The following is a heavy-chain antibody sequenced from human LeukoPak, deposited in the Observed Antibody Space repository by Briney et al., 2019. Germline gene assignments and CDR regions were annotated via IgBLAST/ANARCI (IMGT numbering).Heavy chain of an antibody. D-gene: IGHD3-10*01. CDR1: GGSFSGYY. CDR3: ASGILGDYYFDY. V-gene: IGHV4-34*01. CDR2: INHSGST. J-gene: IGHJ4*02. Sequence: SETLSLTCAVYGGSFSGYYWSWIRQPPGKGLEWIGVINHSGSTNYNPSLKSRATISVDTSKNQFSLKPSSVTAADTAVYYCASGILGDYYFDYWGQGTLVTVSS.